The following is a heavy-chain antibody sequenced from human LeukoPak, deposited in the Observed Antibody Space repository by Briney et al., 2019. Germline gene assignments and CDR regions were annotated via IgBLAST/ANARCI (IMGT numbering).Heavy chain of an antibody. V-gene: IGHV4-39*07. CDR2: IYYSGST. CDR3: ARDARIWFGESDY. CDR1: GGSISSSSYY. J-gene: IGHJ4*02. Sequence: SETLSLTCTVSGGSISSSSYYWGWIRQPPGKGLEWIGSIYYSGSTYYNPSLKSRVTISVDTSKNQFSLKLSSVTAADTAVYYCARDARIWFGESDYWGQGTLVTVSS. D-gene: IGHD3-10*01.